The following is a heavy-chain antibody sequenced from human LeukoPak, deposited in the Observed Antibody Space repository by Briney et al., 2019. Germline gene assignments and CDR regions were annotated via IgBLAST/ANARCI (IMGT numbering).Heavy chain of an antibody. V-gene: IGHV4-4*07. Sequence: SETLSLTCTVSGGSISSYYWSWIRQPAGKGLERIGRIYTSGSTNYNPSLKSRVTMSVDTSKNQFSLKLSSVTAADTAVYYCAGAGYSGYDYYFDYWGQGTLVTVSS. CDR1: GGSISSYY. CDR2: IYTSGST. J-gene: IGHJ4*02. D-gene: IGHD5-12*01. CDR3: AGAGYSGYDYYFDY.